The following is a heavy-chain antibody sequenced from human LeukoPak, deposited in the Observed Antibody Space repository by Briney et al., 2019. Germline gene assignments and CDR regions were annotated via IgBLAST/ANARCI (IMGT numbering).Heavy chain of an antibody. CDR3: ASPPSYYYETSGYSHDAFDL. J-gene: IGHJ3*01. CDR1: GGPISSNTYY. Sequence: SETLSLTCTVSGGPISSNTYYWGWISQPPGKGLEWIGSISHSGSAYYNPSLKSRVSISVDTSMTQMSLKLSSVTASDTAVYYCASPPSYYYETSGYSHDAFDLWGQGTMITVSS. D-gene: IGHD3-22*01. V-gene: IGHV4-39*01. CDR2: ISHSGSA.